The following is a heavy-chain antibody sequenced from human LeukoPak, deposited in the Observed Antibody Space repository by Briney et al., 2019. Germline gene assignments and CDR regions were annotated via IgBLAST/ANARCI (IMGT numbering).Heavy chain of an antibody. CDR3: ARDSVGGSYDWFDP. CDR1: GGSISSYY. D-gene: IGHD1-26*01. J-gene: IGHJ5*02. CDR2: IYYSGST. V-gene: IGHV4-59*01. Sequence: PSETLSLTCTVSGGSISSYYWSWIRQPAGKGLEWIGYIYYSGSTNYNPSLKSRVTISVDTSKNQFSLKLSSVTAADTAVYYCARDSVGGSYDWFDPWGQGTLVTVSS.